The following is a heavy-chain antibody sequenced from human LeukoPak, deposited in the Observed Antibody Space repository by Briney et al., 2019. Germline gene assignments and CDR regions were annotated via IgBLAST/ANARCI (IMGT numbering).Heavy chain of an antibody. CDR3: ARRMTTRSAFDI. V-gene: IGHV1-69*13. J-gene: IGHJ3*02. CDR2: IIPIFGTA. CDR1: GGTFSSYA. D-gene: IGHD4-17*01. Sequence: SVKVSCKASGGTFSSYAISWVRQAPGQGLEWMGGIIPIFGTANYAQKFQGRVTITADESTSTAYMELSSLRSEDTAVYYCARRMTTRSAFDIWGQGTMVTVSS.